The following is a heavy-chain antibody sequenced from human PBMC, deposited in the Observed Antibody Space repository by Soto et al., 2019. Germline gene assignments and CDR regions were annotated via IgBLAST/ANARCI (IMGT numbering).Heavy chain of an antibody. J-gene: IGHJ6*02. CDR3: ARDGANSSSWGGYYYYGMDV. CDR2: SYYSGST. Sequence: QVQLQESGPGLVKPSQTLPLTCTVSGGSISSGGYYWSWIRQHPGKGLEWIGYSYYSGSTYYNPYIKSRVTISVDTSKNQFSLKLSSVTAADTAVYYCARDGANSSSWGGYYYYGMDVWGQGTTVTVSS. CDR1: GGSISSGGYY. V-gene: IGHV4-31*03. D-gene: IGHD6-13*01.